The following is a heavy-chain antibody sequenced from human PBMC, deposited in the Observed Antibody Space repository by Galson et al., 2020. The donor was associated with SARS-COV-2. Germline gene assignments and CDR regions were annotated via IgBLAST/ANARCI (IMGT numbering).Heavy chain of an antibody. J-gene: IGHJ5*02. D-gene: IGHD6-25*01. V-gene: IGHV1-24*01. Sequence: ASVKVSCKASGYTLTELSMHWVRQAPGKGLEWMGGFDPEDGETIYAQKFQGRVTMTEDTSTDTAYMELSSLRSEDTAVYYCATGPALIGESNANWFDPWGQGTLVTVSS. CDR3: ATGPALIGESNANWFDP. CDR2: FDPEDGET. CDR1: GYTLTELS.